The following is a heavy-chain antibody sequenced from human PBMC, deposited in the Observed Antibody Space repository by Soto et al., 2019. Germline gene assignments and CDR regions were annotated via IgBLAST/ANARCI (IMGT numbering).Heavy chain of an antibody. D-gene: IGHD3-16*02. J-gene: IGHJ6*03. CDR2: INVGNGYT. CDR1: GYTFTTSA. V-gene: IGHV1-3*01. Sequence: ASVTVSCQASGYTFTTSALHWVRQAPGQRLEWMGWINVGNGYTKYSEKFQGRVTMTRDTSASTAYMELSSLRSEDTAVFYCARTLGELSSPYFYYYMDVWGEGTTVTVSS. CDR3: ARTLGELSSPYFYYYMDV.